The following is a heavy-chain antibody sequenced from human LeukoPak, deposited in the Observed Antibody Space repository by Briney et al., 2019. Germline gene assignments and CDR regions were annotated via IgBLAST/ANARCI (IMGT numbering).Heavy chain of an antibody. CDR2: IYYSGST. V-gene: IGHV4-59*01. CDR3: ARVGRYGYNLEYFDY. D-gene: IGHD5-24*01. CDR1: GGSISSYY. J-gene: IGHJ4*02. Sequence: KASETLSLSCTVSGGSISSYYWRWIRQPPGKGLEWIGYIYYSGSTNYNPSLKSRVTISVDTSKNQFSLKLSSVTAADTAVYYCARVGRYGYNLEYFDYWGQGTLVTVSS.